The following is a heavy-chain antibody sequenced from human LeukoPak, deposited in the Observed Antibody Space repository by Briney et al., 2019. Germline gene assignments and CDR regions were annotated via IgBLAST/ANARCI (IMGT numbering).Heavy chain of an antibody. V-gene: IGHV3-7*03. Sequence: GGSLRLSCAASGFTLGSYRMTWVRQAPGKGLEWVAKIKQDGSEKYYVDSVKGRFTISRDNAKRSLYLQMNSLSAEDTAVYYCARGLPYCSGGSCALDIWGQGTMVTVSS. D-gene: IGHD2-15*01. CDR1: GFTLGSYR. CDR3: ARGLPYCSGGSCALDI. J-gene: IGHJ3*02. CDR2: IKQDGSEK.